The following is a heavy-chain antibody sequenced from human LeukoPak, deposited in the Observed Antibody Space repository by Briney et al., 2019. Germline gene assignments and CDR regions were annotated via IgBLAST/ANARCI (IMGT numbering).Heavy chain of an antibody. V-gene: IGHV3-20*04. J-gene: IGHJ4*02. Sequence: PGGSLRLSCAASGFTFDDYGMSWVRQAPGKGLEWVSGINWNGGSTGYADSVKGRFTISRDNTKNSLFLHMNSLRAEDTAVYYCVWAGIFWNSKYYSDQWGQGTLVTVSS. D-gene: IGHD3-22*01. CDR1: GFTFDDYG. CDR2: INWNGGST. CDR3: VWAGIFWNSKYYSDQ.